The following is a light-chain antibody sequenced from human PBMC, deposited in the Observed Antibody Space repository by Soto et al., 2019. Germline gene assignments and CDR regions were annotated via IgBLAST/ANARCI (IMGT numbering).Light chain of an antibody. J-gene: IGLJ3*02. Sequence: QSVLTQPASVSGSPGQSITISCTGTSSDVGSYDVVSWYQQHPGKAPQLIIYEVAQRPSGVSDRFSGSKSGSTASLTISGLQAEDEAHYFCCSHAGSTTFWVFGGGTKLTVL. CDR1: SSDVGSYDV. CDR2: EVA. V-gene: IGLV2-23*02. CDR3: CSHAGSTTFWV.